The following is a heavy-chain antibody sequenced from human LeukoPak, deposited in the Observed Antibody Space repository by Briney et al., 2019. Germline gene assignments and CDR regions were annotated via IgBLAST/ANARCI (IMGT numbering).Heavy chain of an antibody. Sequence: PSQTLSLTCAISGDSVSSINGAWNWVRQSPSRGLEWLGRAYYRSKWYYDYAVSIQGRITINPDTSKNQFSLLLHSVTPEDTAVYYCARYVGTSGWYTFDYWGQGTLVTVSS. D-gene: IGHD6-19*01. CDR1: GDSVSSINGA. CDR3: ARYVGTSGWYTFDY. V-gene: IGHV6-1*01. J-gene: IGHJ4*02. CDR2: AYYRSKWYY.